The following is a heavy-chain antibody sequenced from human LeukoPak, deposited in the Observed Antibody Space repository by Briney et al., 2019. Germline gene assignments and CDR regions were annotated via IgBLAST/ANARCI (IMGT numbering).Heavy chain of an antibody. J-gene: IGHJ6*03. CDR3: ARGPIIDIVIVPAADDYYYMDV. CDR1: GYTLRSYG. CDR2: ISAYNGNT. D-gene: IGHD2-2*01. Sequence: WASVKVSCKASGYTLRSYGITWVRQAPGQGLEWMGWISAYNGNTKYPQKLQGRVTMTTDTSTSTAYMELRSLRSDGTAVYYCARGPIIDIVIVPAADDYYYMDVWGKGTTVTVSS. V-gene: IGHV1-18*01.